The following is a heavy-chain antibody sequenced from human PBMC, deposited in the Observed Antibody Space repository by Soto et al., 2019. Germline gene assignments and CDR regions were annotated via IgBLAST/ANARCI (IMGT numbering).Heavy chain of an antibody. CDR2: IYYSGST. CDR1: GGSISSGDYY. V-gene: IGHV4-30-4*01. Sequence: PSETLSLTCTVSGGSISSGDYYWSWIRQPPGKGLEWIGYIYYSGSTYYNPSLKSRVTLSVDTSKNQFSLKLSSVTAADTAVYFCATLPRLDGMDVWGQGTTVTVSS. J-gene: IGHJ6*02. CDR3: ATLPRLDGMDV. D-gene: IGHD6-25*01.